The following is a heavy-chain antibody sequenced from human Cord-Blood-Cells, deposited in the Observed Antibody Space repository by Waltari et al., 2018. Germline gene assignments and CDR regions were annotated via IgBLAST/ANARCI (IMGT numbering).Heavy chain of an antibody. V-gene: IGHV4-34*01. CDR3: AGSGYSSSWYDT. Sequence: QVQLQQWGAGLLKPSETLSLTCAVYGRSFSGSYCSWICQPPGTGQEWIGEITHSGSTNYNPSLKSRVTISVDTSKNQFSLKLSSVTAADTAVYYCAGSGYSSSWYDTWGQGTLVTVSS. CDR1: GRSFSGSY. D-gene: IGHD6-13*01. J-gene: IGHJ5*02. CDR2: ITHSGST.